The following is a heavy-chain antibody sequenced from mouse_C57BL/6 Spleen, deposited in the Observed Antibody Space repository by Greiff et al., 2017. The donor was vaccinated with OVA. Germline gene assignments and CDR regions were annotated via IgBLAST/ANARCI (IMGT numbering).Heavy chain of an antibody. CDR3: ARATVVTTGGYFDV. CDR2: IDPSDSET. J-gene: IGHJ1*03. V-gene: IGHV1-52*01. Sequence: QVQLQQPGAELVRPGSSVKLSCKASGYTFTSYWMHWVKQRPIQGLEWIGNIDPSDSETHYNQKFKDKATLTVDKSSSTAYMQLSSLTSEDSAVYYCARATVVTTGGYFDVWGTGTTVTVSS. CDR1: GYTFTSYW. D-gene: IGHD1-1*01.